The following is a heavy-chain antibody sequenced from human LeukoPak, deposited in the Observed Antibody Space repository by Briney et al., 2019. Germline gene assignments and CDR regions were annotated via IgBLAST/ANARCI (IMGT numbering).Heavy chain of an antibody. D-gene: IGHD2-2*02. CDR3: AKELRSYSVVPAAIFAFDI. J-gene: IGHJ3*02. V-gene: IGHV3-30*02. CDR2: IRYDGSNK. CDR1: GFTFSSYG. Sequence: PGGSLRLSCAASGFTFSSYGMHWVRQAPGKGLEWVAFIRYDGSNKYYADSVKGRFTISRDNSKNTLYLQMNSLRAEDTAVYYCAKELRSYSVVPAAIFAFDIWGQGTMVTVSS.